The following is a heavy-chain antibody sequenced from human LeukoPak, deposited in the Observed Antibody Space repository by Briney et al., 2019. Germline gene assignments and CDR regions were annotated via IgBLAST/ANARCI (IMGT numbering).Heavy chain of an antibody. Sequence: GGSLRLSCAASGFTFSSYAMSWVRQAPGKGLEWVSAISGSGGSTYYADSVKGRFTISRDNSKNTLYLQMNSLRAEDTAVYYCAKASFGELSRSLYYYYGMDVWGQGTTVTVSS. CDR3: AKASFGELSRSLYYYYGMDV. V-gene: IGHV3-23*01. D-gene: IGHD3-10*01. CDR1: GFTFSSYA. J-gene: IGHJ6*02. CDR2: ISGSGGST.